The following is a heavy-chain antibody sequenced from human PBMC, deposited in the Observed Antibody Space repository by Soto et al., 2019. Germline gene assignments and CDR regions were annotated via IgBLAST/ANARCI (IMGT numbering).Heavy chain of an antibody. CDR3: AKVAGGQWLVQDHYYYYYGMDV. CDR1: GFTFSSYA. CDR2: ISGSGGST. V-gene: IGHV3-23*01. J-gene: IGHJ6*02. Sequence: QPGGSLRLSCAASGFTFSSYAMSWVRQAPGKGLEWVSAISGSGGSTYYADSVKGRFTISRDNSKNTLYLQMNSLRAEDTAVYYCAKVAGGQWLVQDHYYYYYGMDVWGQGTTVTVSS. D-gene: IGHD6-19*01.